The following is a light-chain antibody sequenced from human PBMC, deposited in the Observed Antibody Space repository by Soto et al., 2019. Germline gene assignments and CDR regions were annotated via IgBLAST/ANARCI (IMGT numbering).Light chain of an antibody. Sequence: DIQMAQSPSALSAPLVHRLTITCLASQSISSWLAWYQQKPGKAPKLLIYDASSLESGVPSRFSGSGSGTEFTLTISSLQPDDFATYFCQQYNSFSLITFGQGTRLEIK. J-gene: IGKJ5*01. CDR1: QSISSW. CDR3: QQYNSFSLIT. V-gene: IGKV1-5*01. CDR2: DAS.